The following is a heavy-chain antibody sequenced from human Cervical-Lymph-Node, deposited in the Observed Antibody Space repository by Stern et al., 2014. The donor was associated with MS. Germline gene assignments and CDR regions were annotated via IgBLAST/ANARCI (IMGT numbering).Heavy chain of an antibody. D-gene: IGHD3-16*01. J-gene: IGHJ1*01. V-gene: IGHV3-23*04. CDR2: ISGGGGTT. CDR3: AKEGARGRYFQH. Sequence: EVQLVESGGGLVQPGGSLRLSCAASGFTFSSYAMSWVRQGPGKGLDWVSTISGGGGTTYYADSVKGRVTISRDTSKNTLHLQMNSLRAEDTATYYCAKEGARGRYFQHWGQGTLVAVSS. CDR1: GFTFSSYA.